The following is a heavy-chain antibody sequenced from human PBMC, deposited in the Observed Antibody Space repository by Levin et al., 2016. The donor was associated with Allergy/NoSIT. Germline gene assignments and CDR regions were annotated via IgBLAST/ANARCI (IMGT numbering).Heavy chain of an antibody. Sequence: GESLKISCAASGFTFEHAWMTWVRQAPGKGLEWVGRIKAKIDGGTADYGTPVKGRFTISRDDSKNTLFLHLSSLKTEDTGLYYCTTGYQVEPFDYWGQGTLVTVSS. CDR3: TTGYQVEPFDY. D-gene: IGHD1-26*01. CDR1: GFTFEHAW. CDR2: IKAKIDGGTA. J-gene: IGHJ4*02. V-gene: IGHV3-15*01.